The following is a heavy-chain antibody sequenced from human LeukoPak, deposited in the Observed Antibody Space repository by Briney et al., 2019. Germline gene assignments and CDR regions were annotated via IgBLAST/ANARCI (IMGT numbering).Heavy chain of an antibody. D-gene: IGHD2-2*01. CDR3: TTPPTAVVVPAATPDYYYYMDV. CDR1: GFTFSNAW. V-gene: IGHV3-15*01. CDR2: IKSKTDGGTT. J-gene: IGHJ6*03. Sequence: GGSLRLSCAASGFTFSNAWMSWVRQAPGKGLEWVGRIKSKTDGGTTDYSAPLKGRSTIARDDSKNTLSLQMNSLKNEDTAVYYCTTPPTAVVVPAATPDYYYYMDVWGKGTTVTVSS.